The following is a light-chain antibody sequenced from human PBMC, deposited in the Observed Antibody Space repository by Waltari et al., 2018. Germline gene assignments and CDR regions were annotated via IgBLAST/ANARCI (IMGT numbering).Light chain of an antibody. CDR1: SSHIGPNY. V-gene: IGLV1-47*01. J-gene: IGLJ1*01. CDR3: AAWDGGVSGPHV. Sequence: QSVLTQPPSASGTPGQRVTLPCSGSSSHIGPNYLSWYQPLPGTTPKLPISRNDQRPSGVPDRFSGSKSGTSASLDISGLRSEDEGDYYCAAWDGGVSGPHVFGTGTKVTVL. CDR2: RND.